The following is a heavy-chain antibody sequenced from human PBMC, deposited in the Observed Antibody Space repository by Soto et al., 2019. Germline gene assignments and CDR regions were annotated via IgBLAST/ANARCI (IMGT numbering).Heavy chain of an antibody. CDR2: FDPEDGET. J-gene: IGHJ4*02. D-gene: IGHD6-13*01. CDR1: GYTLTELS. Sequence: GASVKVSCKVSGYTLTELSMQWVRQAPGKGLEWMGGFDPEDGETIYAQKFQGRVTMTEDTSTDTAYMELSSLRSEDTAVYYCATELRYSSSWYGEFDYWGQGTLVTVSS. V-gene: IGHV1-24*01. CDR3: ATELRYSSSWYGEFDY.